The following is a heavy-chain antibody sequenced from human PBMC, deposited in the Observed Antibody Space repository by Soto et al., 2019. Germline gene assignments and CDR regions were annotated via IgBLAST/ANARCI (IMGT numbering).Heavy chain of an antibody. D-gene: IGHD3-9*01. CDR3: ARVGSLYHDILNGYYSDY. CDR1: GFTVSSNY. J-gene: IGHJ4*02. Sequence: PGGSLRLSCAASGFTVSSNYMSWVRQAPGKGLEWVSVIYSGGSTYYADSVKGRFTISRDNSKNTLYLQMNSLRAEDTAVYYCARVGSLYHDILNGYYSDYWGQGTLVTVSS. V-gene: IGHV3-53*01. CDR2: IYSGGST.